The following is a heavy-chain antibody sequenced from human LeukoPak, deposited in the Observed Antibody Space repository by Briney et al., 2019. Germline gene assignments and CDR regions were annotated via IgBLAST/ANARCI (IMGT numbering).Heavy chain of an antibody. CDR3: AKVRYDSSGYQSPYFDY. CDR2: ISDSGGST. CDR1: GFTFSNYA. D-gene: IGHD3-22*01. Sequence: GGSLRLSCAASGFTFSNYAMSWVRLAPGKGLEWVSGISDSGGSTYYADSVKGRFTISRDNSKNTLYLQMNSLRAEDTAVYYCAKVRYDSSGYQSPYFDYWGQGILVTVSS. J-gene: IGHJ4*02. V-gene: IGHV3-23*01.